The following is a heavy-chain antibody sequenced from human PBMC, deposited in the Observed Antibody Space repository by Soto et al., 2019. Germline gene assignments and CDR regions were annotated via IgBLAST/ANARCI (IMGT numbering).Heavy chain of an antibody. V-gene: IGHV1-69*06. CDR3: ARKSPDAFDI. J-gene: IGHJ3*02. CDR2: IIPIFGTA. CDR1: GGTFSSYA. Sequence: ASVKVSCKASGGTFSSYAISWVRQAPEQGLEWMGGIIPIFGTANYAQKFQGRVTITADKSTSTAYMELSSLRSEDTAVYYCARKSPDAFDIWGPATMVTLSS.